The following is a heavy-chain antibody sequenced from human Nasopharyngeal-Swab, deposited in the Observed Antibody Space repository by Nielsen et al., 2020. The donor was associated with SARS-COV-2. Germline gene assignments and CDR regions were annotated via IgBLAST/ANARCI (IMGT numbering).Heavy chain of an antibody. Sequence: GESLKISCATSGYRFTDYWIAWVRQALGKGLECMGTIFPGDSDTRYSPSFEGRVTISVDQSITTAYLHWTSLKASDTAKYYCAIGAAVGTLFHGMDVWGQGTMVTVSS. CDR3: AIGAAVGTLFHGMDV. CDR1: GYRFTDYW. J-gene: IGHJ6*02. V-gene: IGHV5-51*01. CDR2: IFPGDSDT. D-gene: IGHD1-26*01.